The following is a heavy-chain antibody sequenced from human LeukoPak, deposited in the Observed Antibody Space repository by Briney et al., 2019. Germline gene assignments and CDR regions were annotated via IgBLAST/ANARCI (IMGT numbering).Heavy chain of an antibody. J-gene: IGHJ4*02. CDR3: ARARDYYGSGSHPDY. V-gene: IGHV3-66*02. Sequence: GGSLRLSCAASGFTVSSNYMTWVRQAPEKGLEWVSVIYRGGDTFYADSVKGRFTISRDKSKNTLYLLVDTLRVEDTAVYYCARARDYYGSGSHPDYWGQGTLVTVSS. CDR1: GFTVSSNY. D-gene: IGHD3-10*01. CDR2: IYRGGDT.